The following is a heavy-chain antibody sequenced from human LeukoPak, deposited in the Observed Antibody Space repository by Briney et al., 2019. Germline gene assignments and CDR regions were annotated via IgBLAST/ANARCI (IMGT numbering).Heavy chain of an antibody. D-gene: IGHD3-10*01. V-gene: IGHV3-30*04. J-gene: IGHJ4*02. Sequence: GGSLRLSCAASGCTFSSYAMHWVREAPGKGVERGAVISYDGSNKYYVDSVKGRFTISRDNSKNSLYLQMISLRAEDTAVYYCAREVNDRGLWFGELLSDYWGQGTLVTVSS. CDR2: ISYDGSNK. CDR3: AREVNDRGLWFGELLSDY. CDR1: GCTFSSYA.